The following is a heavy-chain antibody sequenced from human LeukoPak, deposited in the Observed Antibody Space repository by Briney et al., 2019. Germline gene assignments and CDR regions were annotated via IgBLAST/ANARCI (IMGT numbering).Heavy chain of an antibody. Sequence: GRSLRLSCGVSEFTFDDYVIHWVRQGPGKGLEWVAAMSWTSGSIAYADSVKGRFNIFRDNAQSSLYLQMNSLRAEDTAFYYCARSSGSYDGYYGVEVWGQGTRVIVSS. V-gene: IGHV3-9*01. CDR2: MSWTSGSI. J-gene: IGHJ6*02. CDR1: EFTFDDYV. CDR3: ARSSGSYDGYYGVEV. D-gene: IGHD6-19*01.